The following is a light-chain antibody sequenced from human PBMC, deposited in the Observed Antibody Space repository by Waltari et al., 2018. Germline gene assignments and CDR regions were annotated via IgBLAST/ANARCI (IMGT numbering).Light chain of an antibody. V-gene: IGLV1-51*01. CDR1: SSNIGSNS. CDR2: DNN. CDR3: GTWDSTLSAVV. J-gene: IGLJ3*02. Sequence: QSMLTQPPSVSAAPGQKVTISCSGSSSNIGSNSLSWYHQLPGTAPKVLIYDNNKRPSGIPDRFSGSKSATSATLGITGLQTGDEADYYCGTWDSTLSAVVFGGGTKLTVL.